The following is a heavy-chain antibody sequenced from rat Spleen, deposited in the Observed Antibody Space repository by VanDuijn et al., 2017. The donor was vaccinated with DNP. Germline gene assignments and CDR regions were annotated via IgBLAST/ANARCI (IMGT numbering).Heavy chain of an antibody. CDR2: ISPSGGST. CDR1: GFSFSNYG. CDR3: TRERRITVATTDYFDY. J-gene: IGHJ2*01. D-gene: IGHD1-3*01. V-gene: IGHV5-19*01. Sequence: EVQLVESGGGLVQPGRSLKLSCAASGFSFSNYGMDWIRQAATKGLEWVASISPSGGSTYYRDSVKGRFTISRDNAKSTLYLQMNSLRSEDTATYHCTRERRITVATTDYFDYWGQGVMVTVSS.